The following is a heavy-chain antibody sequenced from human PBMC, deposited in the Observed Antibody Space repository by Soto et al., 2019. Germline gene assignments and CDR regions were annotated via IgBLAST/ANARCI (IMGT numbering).Heavy chain of an antibody. V-gene: IGHV1-69*02. CDR1: GGTFNSYT. D-gene: IGHD3-10*01. J-gene: IGHJ4*02. CDR2: IIPMLCMS. CDR3: ATSYGSGSRPFDY. Sequence: QVQLVQSGAEVKKSGSSVRVSCKASGGTFNSYTLSWVRQAPGQRLEWMGRIIPMLCMSTYAQKFQGRVSILADKSTNTVYLDLSSLRSDDTAIYYCATSYGSGSRPFDYWGQGTLVTVSS.